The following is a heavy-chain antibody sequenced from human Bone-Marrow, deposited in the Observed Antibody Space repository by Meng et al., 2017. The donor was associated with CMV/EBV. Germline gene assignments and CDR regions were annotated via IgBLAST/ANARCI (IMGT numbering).Heavy chain of an antibody. CDR2: IIPILGIA. Sequence: SVKVSCKASGGTFSSYAISWVQQAPGQGLEWMGGIIPILGIANYAQKFQGRVTITADKSTSTAYMELSSLRSEDTAAYYCARGVDIVVVPWDGKVGMDVWAQGTTATFSS. D-gene: IGHD2-2*01. J-gene: IGHJ6*02. CDR3: ARGVDIVVVPWDGKVGMDV. CDR1: GGTFSSYA. V-gene: IGHV1-69*10.